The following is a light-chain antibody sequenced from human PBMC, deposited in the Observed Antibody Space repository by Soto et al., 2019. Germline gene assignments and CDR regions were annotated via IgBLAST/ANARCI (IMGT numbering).Light chain of an antibody. CDR1: SSNIGSNL. V-gene: IGLV1-44*01. CDR3: AAWDDSLNGGV. J-gene: IGLJ1*01. CDR2: NNK. Sequence: QSVLTQPPSASGTPGQRVTISCSGSSSNIGSNLVNWYQQFPGTAPKLLIYNNKQRPSGVPGRFSGSKSGTSASLAVSGLQSEDEADYYGAAWDDSLNGGVFGTGTKLTVL.